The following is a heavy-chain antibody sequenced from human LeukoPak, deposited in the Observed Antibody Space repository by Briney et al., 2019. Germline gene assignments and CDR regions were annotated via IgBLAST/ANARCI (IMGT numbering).Heavy chain of an antibody. CDR3: ARVVYSSSWPHYYYMDV. D-gene: IGHD6-13*01. V-gene: IGHV4-59*08. CDR2: IYYSGST. Sequence: PSETLSLTCTVSGGSISSYYWSWIRQPPGKGLEWIGYIYYSGSTNYNPSLKSRVTISVDTSKNQFSLKLSSVTAADTAVYYCARVVYSSSWPHYYYMDVWGKGTTVTVSS. J-gene: IGHJ6*03. CDR1: GGSISSYY.